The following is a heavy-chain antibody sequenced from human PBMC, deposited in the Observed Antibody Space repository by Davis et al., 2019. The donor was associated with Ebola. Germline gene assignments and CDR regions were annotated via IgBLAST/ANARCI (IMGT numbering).Heavy chain of an antibody. V-gene: IGHV3-30*19. Sequence: GESLKISCAASGFTFSSYGMHWVRQAPGKGLEWVAVISYDGSNKYYADSVKGRFTISRDNSKNTLYLQMNSLRAEDTAVYYCAKDQALWIPWYFDYWGQGTLVTVSS. CDR3: AKDQALWIPWYFDY. D-gene: IGHD2-21*01. CDR2: ISYDGSNK. J-gene: IGHJ4*02. CDR1: GFTFSSYG.